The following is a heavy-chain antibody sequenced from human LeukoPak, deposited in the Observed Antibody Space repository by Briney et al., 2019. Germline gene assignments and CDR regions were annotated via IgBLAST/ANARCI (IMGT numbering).Heavy chain of an antibody. CDR2: IIPIFGTA. Sequence: ASVKVSCKASGGTFSSYAISWVRQAPGQGLEWMGGIIPIFGTANYAQKFQGRVTITADESTSTAYMELSSLRSEDTAVYYCARESGWYENYGMDFWGQGTTVTVSS. CDR1: GGTFSSYA. J-gene: IGHJ6*02. V-gene: IGHV1-69*13. CDR3: ARESGWYENYGMDF. D-gene: IGHD6-19*01.